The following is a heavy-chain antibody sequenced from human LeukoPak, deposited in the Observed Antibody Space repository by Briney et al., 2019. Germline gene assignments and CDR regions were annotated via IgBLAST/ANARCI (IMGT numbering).Heavy chain of an antibody. CDR1: GGSISSSSYY. V-gene: IGHV4-61*05. J-gene: IGHJ4*02. CDR3: ARAKGDY. CDR2: IYYSGTT. Sequence: SETLSLTCTVSGGSISSSSYYWGWIRQPPGKGLEWIAYIYYSGTTNYNPSLKSRVTISVDTSKNQFSLKLSSVTAADTAVYYCARAKGDYWGQGTLVTVSS.